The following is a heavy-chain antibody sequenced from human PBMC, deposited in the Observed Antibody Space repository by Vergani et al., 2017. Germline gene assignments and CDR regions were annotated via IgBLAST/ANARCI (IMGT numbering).Heavy chain of an antibody. Sequence: QVQLVQSGAEVKKPGASVKVSCKASGYTFTSYGISWVRQAPGQGLEWMGWISAYNGNTNYAQKLQGKVTMTTDTSTSTAYMELRSLRSDDTAGYYCARGVGGYYYDSSGSEPYCMDVWGQGTTVTVSS. CDR2: ISAYNGNT. J-gene: IGHJ6*02. CDR3: ARGVGGYYYDSSGSEPYCMDV. D-gene: IGHD3-22*01. V-gene: IGHV1-18*01. CDR1: GYTFTSYG.